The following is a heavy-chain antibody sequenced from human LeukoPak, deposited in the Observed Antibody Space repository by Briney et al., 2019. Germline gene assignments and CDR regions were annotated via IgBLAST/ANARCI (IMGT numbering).Heavy chain of an antibody. CDR1: GFAFSSYN. CDR3: ARAGTCSSTSCDGGIEY. CDR2: ISTTSTYI. Sequence: PGGSLRLSCAASGFAFSSYNMKWVRQAPGKGLEWVSFISTTSTYIYYADSVKGRFTVSRDNSKNLLYLQMDSLRVEDTAVYYCARAGTCSSTSCDGGIEYWGQGTLVTVSS. D-gene: IGHD2-2*01. V-gene: IGHV3-21*06. J-gene: IGHJ4*02.